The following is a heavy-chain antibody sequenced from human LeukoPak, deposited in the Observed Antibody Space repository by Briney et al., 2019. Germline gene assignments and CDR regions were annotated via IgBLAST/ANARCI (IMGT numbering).Heavy chain of an antibody. J-gene: IGHJ6*03. V-gene: IGHV4-38-2*02. D-gene: IGHD1-26*01. CDR2: VSDSAIT. CDR3: ARSVGADYMDV. Sequence: SETLSLTCTVSAYSLSSGCYWGGIRQHPGKGLEYIATVSDSAITYYNPSLKSRVTISVDTSKNQFSLKLSSVTAGDTALYYCARSVGADYMDVWGKGTTVTVSS. CDR1: AYSLSSGCY.